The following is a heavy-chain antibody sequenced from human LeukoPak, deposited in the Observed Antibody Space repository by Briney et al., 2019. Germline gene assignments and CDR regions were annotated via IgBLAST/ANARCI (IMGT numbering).Heavy chain of an antibody. CDR1: GFSFSSAW. J-gene: IGHJ5*02. CDR3: ATTSYGSGSP. Sequence: GGSLRLSCAASGFSFSSAWMSWVRRAPGKGLEWVGLIKSKTDGGTTDYAAPVKGRFTVSRDDSENMLYLQMNNLKTEVTAVYYCATTSYGSGSPWGQGTLVSVSS. V-gene: IGHV3-15*01. CDR2: IKSKTDGGTT. D-gene: IGHD3-10*01.